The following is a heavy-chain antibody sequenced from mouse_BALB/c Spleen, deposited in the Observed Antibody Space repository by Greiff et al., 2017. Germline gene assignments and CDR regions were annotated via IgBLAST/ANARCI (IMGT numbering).Heavy chain of an antibody. J-gene: IGHJ1*01. V-gene: IGHV5-12-2*01. CDR2: ISNGGGST. CDR3: ARMGLYWYFDV. CDR1: GFTFSSYT. Sequence: EVHLVESGGGLVQPGGSLKLSCAASGFTFSSYTMSWVRQTPEKRLEWVAYISNGGGSTYYPDTVKGRFTISRDNAKNTLYLQMSSLKSEDTAMYYCARMGLYWYFDVWGAGTTVTVSS.